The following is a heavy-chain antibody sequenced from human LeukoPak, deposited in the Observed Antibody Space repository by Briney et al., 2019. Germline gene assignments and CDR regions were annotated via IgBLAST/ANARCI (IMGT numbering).Heavy chain of an antibody. CDR2: ISYDGSNK. J-gene: IGHJ4*02. CDR1: GFTFSSYG. Sequence: GRSLRLSCAASGFTFSSYGMHWVRQAPGKGLEWVAVISYDGSNKYYADSVKGRFTISRDNFKNTLYLQMNSLRAEDTAVYYCAKDSNALRYFDWLLMDWGQGTLVTVSS. V-gene: IGHV3-30*18. CDR3: AKDSNALRYFDWLLMD. D-gene: IGHD3-9*01.